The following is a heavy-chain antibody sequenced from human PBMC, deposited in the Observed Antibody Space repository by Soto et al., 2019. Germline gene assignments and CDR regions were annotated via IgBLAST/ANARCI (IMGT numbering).Heavy chain of an antibody. CDR3: AKGETYSSGWYVGYYYYGMDV. CDR1: GFTFSSYA. V-gene: IGHV3-23*01. CDR2: ISGSGGST. J-gene: IGHJ6*02. D-gene: IGHD6-19*01. Sequence: PGGSLRLSCAASGFTFSSYAMSWVRQAPGKGLEWVSAISGSGGSTYYADSVKGRFTISRDNSKNTLYLQMNSLRAEDTAVYYCAKGETYSSGWYVGYYYYGMDVWGQGTTVTVSS.